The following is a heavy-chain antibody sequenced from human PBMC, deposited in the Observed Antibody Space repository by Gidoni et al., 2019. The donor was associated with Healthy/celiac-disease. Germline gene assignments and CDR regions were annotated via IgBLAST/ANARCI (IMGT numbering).Heavy chain of an antibody. D-gene: IGHD3-22*01. CDR1: GGTFSSYA. CDR2: IIPIFGTA. CDR3: ARGRSSGYYSADAFDI. J-gene: IGHJ3*02. Sequence: QVQLVQSGAEVKKPGSSVKVSCKASGGTFSSYAISWVRQAPGQGLEWMGGIIPIFGTANYAQKFQGRVTITADESTSTAYMELSSLRSEDTAVYYCARGRSSGYYSADAFDIWGQGTMVTVSS. V-gene: IGHV1-69*01.